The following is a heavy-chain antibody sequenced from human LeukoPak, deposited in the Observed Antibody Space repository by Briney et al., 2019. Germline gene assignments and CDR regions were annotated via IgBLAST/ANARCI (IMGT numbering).Heavy chain of an antibody. CDR3: AREGVYCSSTSCHPGGAFDI. D-gene: IGHD2-2*01. Sequence: ASVKVSCKASGYTFTSYDINWVRQATGQGLEWMGWINPNSGGTNYAQKFQGRVTMTRDTSISTAYMELSRLRSDDTAVYYCAREGVYCSSTSCHPGGAFDIWGQGTMVTVSS. CDR1: GYTFTSYD. J-gene: IGHJ3*02. CDR2: INPNSGGT. V-gene: IGHV1-2*02.